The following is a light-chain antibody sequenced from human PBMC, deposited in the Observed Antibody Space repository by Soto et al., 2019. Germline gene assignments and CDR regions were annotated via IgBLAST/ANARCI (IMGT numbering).Light chain of an antibody. CDR3: SSYTTSSTLV. CDR1: SSDVGGHNY. Sequence: HSALTQPASVSGSPGQSITISCTGTSSDVGGHNYVSWYQQHPGIAPKLMISEVSNRPSGVSNRFSGSKSGNTASLTISGLQAEDEADYYCSSYTTSSTLVFGGGTKLTVL. V-gene: IGLV2-14*01. J-gene: IGLJ2*01. CDR2: EVS.